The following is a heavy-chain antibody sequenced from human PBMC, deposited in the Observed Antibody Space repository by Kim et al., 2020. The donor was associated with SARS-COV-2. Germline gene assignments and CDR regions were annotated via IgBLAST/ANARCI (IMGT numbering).Heavy chain of an antibody. D-gene: IGHD3-3*01. CDR3: TRDQGYGLRFDAFDI. V-gene: IGHV3-49*03. Sequence: GGSLRLSCTASGFTFGDYAMSWFRQAPGKGLEWVGFIRSKAYGGTTEYAASVKGRFTISRDDSKSIAYLQMNSLKTEDTAVYYCTRDQGYGLRFDAFDIWGQGTMVTVSS. CDR2: IRSKAYGGTT. CDR1: GFTFGDYA. J-gene: IGHJ3*02.